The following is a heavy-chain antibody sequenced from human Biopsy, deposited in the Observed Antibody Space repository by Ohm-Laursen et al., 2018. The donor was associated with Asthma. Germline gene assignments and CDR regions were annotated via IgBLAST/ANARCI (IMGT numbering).Heavy chain of an antibody. V-gene: IGHV3-53*01. CDR3: ARGDSSNWSHYYFDY. Sequence: SLRLSCAASGFAVSRDYMFWVRQAPGKGLEWVSVIYSGGTSHTADSARGRFTISRDYSKNTLYLQMHSLRAEDTAVYYCARGDSSNWSHYYFDYWGQGTLDTASS. D-gene: IGHD3-22*01. J-gene: IGHJ4*02. CDR2: IYSGGTS. CDR1: GFAVSRDY.